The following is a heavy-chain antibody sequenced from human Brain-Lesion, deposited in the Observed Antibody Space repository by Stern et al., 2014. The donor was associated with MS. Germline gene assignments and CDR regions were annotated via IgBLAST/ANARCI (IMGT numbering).Heavy chain of an antibody. V-gene: IGHV4-31*03. CDR3: ARDHFTTSLDV. CDR2: IYYSGTT. CDR1: GGSISSDNYY. J-gene: IGHJ6*02. Sequence: VHLVESGPGLVKPSQTLSLTCTVSGGSISSDNYYWTWIRQHPGQGLEWIGHIYYSGTTYYNPSLKSRVSITVDTSKNLFSLRLSSGTAADTAVYYCARDHFTTSLDVWGHGTTVTVS. D-gene: IGHD2-2*01.